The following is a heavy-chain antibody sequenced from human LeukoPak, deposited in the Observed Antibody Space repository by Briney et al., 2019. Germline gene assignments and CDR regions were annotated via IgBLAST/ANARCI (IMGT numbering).Heavy chain of an antibody. Sequence: GGSLRLSCAASGFTFSSYWMHWVRQAPGKGLVWVSRINTDGSSTSYADSVKGRFTISRDNAKNTLYLQMNSLRAEDTAVYYCAKVHFDYLEEEYYFDYWGQGTLVTVSS. D-gene: IGHD3-9*01. CDR3: AKVHFDYLEEEYYFDY. CDR2: INTDGSST. J-gene: IGHJ4*02. V-gene: IGHV3-74*01. CDR1: GFTFSSYW.